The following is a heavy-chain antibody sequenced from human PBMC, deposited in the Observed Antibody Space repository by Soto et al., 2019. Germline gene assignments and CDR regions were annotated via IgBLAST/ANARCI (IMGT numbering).Heavy chain of an antibody. J-gene: IGHJ4*02. D-gene: IGHD3-9*01. Sequence: GGSLRLSCAASGFTFSSYEMNWVRQAPGKGLEWVSYISSSGSTIYYADSVKGRFTISRDNAKNSLYLQMNSLRAEDTAVYYCARETHDILTGYYDYWGQGTLVTVSS. CDR1: GFTFSSYE. V-gene: IGHV3-48*03. CDR2: ISSSGSTI. CDR3: ARETHDILTGYYDY.